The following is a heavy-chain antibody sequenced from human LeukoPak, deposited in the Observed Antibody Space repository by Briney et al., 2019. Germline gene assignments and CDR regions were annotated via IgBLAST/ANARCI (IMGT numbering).Heavy chain of an antibody. CDR1: GFTFSSYW. CDR2: ISSSGSTM. D-gene: IGHD5-12*01. Sequence: GGSLRLSCAASGFTFSSYWMSWVRQAPGKGLEWVSYISSSGSTMYYTDSVKGRFTISRDNAKDSLYLQMNSLRAEDTAVYYCARDPGSGYEEHFDYWGQGTLVTASS. V-gene: IGHV3-48*04. J-gene: IGHJ4*02. CDR3: ARDPGSGYEEHFDY.